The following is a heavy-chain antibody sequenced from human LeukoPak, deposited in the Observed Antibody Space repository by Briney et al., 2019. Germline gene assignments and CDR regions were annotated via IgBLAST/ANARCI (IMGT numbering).Heavy chain of an antibody. J-gene: IGHJ6*03. V-gene: IGHV4-38-2*02. Sequence: KPSETLSLTCTVSGYSISSGYYWGWIRQPPGKGLEWIGSIYHSGSTYYNPSLKSRVTISVDTSKNQFSLKLSSVTAADTAVYYCSGSYLYSYYYYMDVWGKGTTVTISS. CDR1: GYSISSGYY. CDR3: SGSYLYSYYYYMDV. CDR2: IYHSGST. D-gene: IGHD1-26*01.